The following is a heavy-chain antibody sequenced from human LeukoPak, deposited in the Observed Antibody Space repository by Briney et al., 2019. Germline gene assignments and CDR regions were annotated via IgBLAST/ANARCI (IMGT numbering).Heavy chain of an antibody. J-gene: IGHJ4*02. D-gene: IGHD3-22*01. CDR3: ARDRGYYYDSSGYQYFDY. CDR2: ISAYNGNT. Sequence: ASVKVSCKASGYTFTCYGISWVRQAPGQGLEWMGWISAYNGNTNYAQKLQGRVTMTTDTSTSTAYMELRSLRSDDTAVYYCARDRGYYYDSSGYQYFDYWGQGTLVTVSS. V-gene: IGHV1-18*01. CDR1: GYTFTCYG.